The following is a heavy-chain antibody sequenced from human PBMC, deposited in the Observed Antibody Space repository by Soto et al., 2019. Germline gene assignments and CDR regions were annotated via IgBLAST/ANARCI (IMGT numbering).Heavy chain of an antibody. Sequence: EVQLVESGGGLVKPGGSLRLSCAASGFTFSSYSMNWVRQAPGKGLEWVSSISSSSSYIYYADSVKGRFTISRDNAKNSLYLQMSSLRAEDTAVYYCARDQPGYSYGYGLGYWGQGNLVTVSS. V-gene: IGHV3-21*01. CDR2: ISSSSSYI. J-gene: IGHJ4*02. CDR3: ARDQPGYSYGYGLGY. CDR1: GFTFSSYS. D-gene: IGHD5-18*01.